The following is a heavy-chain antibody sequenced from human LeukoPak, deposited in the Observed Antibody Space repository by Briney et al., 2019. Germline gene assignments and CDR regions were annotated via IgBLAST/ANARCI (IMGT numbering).Heavy chain of an antibody. CDR2: INSKSGGT. CDR1: GYNFTGNY. J-gene: IGHJ4*02. D-gene: IGHD6-6*01. V-gene: IGHV1-2*06. Sequence: ASVKVSCKASGYNFTGNYIHWVRQSPGQGLEWMGRINSKSGGTKYAQQFQDRITLTRDTSIRTAYMELRSLTSDDTAMYYCARSLVNWGRGTLVTVSS. CDR3: ARSLVN.